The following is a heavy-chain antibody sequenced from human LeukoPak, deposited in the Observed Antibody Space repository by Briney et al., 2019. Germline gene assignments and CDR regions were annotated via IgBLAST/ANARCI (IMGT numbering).Heavy chain of an antibody. CDR3: ARDRGVLLWFGESKMDYYYYYYMDV. J-gene: IGHJ6*03. CDR2: IYTSGST. CDR1: GGSISSGSYY. V-gene: IGHV4-61*02. D-gene: IGHD3-10*01. Sequence: PSQTLSLTCTVSGGSISSGSYYWSWIRQPAGKGLEWIGRIYTSGSTNYNPSLKSRVTISVDTSKNQFSLKLSSVTAADTAVYYCARDRGVLLWFGESKMDYYYYYYMDVWGKGTTVTISS.